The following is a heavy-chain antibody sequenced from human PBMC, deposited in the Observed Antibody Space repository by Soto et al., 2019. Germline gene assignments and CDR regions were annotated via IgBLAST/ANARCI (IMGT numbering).Heavy chain of an antibody. CDR2: ISSRGDRV. CDR3: AKAPHASDYAGRGFDF. CDR1: GFNFDSYA. D-gene: IGHD5-12*01. Sequence: EVQLLESGGGLEQTGGSLRLSCAASGFNFDSYAMGWVRQAPGKGLAWVSAISSRGDRVYYADSVKGRSTISRDNSKNTRFLQMNSLRAEDTAVFYCAKAPHASDYAGRGFDFWGQGTLVTVSS. J-gene: IGHJ4*02. V-gene: IGHV3-23*01.